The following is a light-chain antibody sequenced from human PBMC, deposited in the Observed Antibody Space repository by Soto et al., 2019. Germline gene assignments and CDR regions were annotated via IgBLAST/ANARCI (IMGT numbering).Light chain of an antibody. CDR2: GNS. J-gene: IGLJ2*01. CDR3: QSYDRSMSSVV. CDR1: SSNIGAGNI. V-gene: IGLV1-40*01. Sequence: QSVLTQPPSASGAPGQRVTISCTGSSSNIGAGNIVHWYQQLPRTAPKVLIHGNSNRPSGVPDRFSGSKSDTSASLAITGRQAEDEDDYYCQSYDRSMSSVVFGGGTKLTVL.